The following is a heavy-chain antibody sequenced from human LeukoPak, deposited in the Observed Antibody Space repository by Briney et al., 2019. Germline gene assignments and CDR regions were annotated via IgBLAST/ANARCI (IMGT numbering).Heavy chain of an antibody. V-gene: IGHV3-23*01. D-gene: IGHD5-12*01. CDR3: AKGVYSGWYYFDY. CDR1: GFPFSIYA. CDR2: ISGSGGST. J-gene: IGHJ4*02. Sequence: GGSLRHSCAASGFPFSIYAMSWVRQALGKGLEWVSAISGSGGSTYYADSVKGRFTISRDNSKNTLYLQMNSLRAEDTAVYYCAKGVYSGWYYFDYWGQGTLVTVSS.